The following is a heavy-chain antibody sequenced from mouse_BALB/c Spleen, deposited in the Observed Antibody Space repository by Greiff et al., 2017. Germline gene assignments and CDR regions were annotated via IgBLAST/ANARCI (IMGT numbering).Heavy chain of an antibody. CDR2: ISSGSSTI. D-gene: IGHD1-1*01. Sequence: DVMLVASGGGLVQPGGSRKLSCAASGFTFSSFGMHWVRQAPEKGLEWVAYISSGSSTIYYADTVKGRFTISRDNPKNTLFLQMTSLRSEDTAMYYCARGGLLPWFAYWGQGTLVTVSA. J-gene: IGHJ3*01. CDR3: ARGGLLPWFAY. V-gene: IGHV5-17*02. CDR1: GFTFSSFG.